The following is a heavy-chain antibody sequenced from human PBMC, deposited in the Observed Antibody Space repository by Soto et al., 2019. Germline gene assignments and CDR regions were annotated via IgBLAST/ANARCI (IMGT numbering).Heavy chain of an antibody. CDR2: IYYSGNT. CDR1: GDSISSTFYY. Sequence: QLQVQESGPGLVKPSETLSLTCTVSGDSISSTFYYWGWIRQPPGKGLEWIGYIYYSGNTYYNPSLNSRVTISVDTSTNQFSLTMKSVTAAAAALYYCARQSHDYDAFDIWGQGTMVTVSS. CDR3: ARQSHDYDAFDI. D-gene: IGHD1-1*01. J-gene: IGHJ3*02. V-gene: IGHV4-39*01.